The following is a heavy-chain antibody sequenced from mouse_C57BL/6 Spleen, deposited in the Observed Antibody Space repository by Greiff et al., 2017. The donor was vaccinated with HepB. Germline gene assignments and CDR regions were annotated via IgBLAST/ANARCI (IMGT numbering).Heavy chain of an antibody. Sequence: EVQGVESGTVLARPGASVKMSCKTSGYTFTSYWMHWVKQRPGQGLEWIGAIYPGNSDTSYNQKFKGKAKLTAVTSASTAYMELSSLTNEDSAVYYCTRAEGDYDVFAYWGQGTLVTVSA. CDR3: TRAEGDYDVFAY. CDR2: IYPGNSDT. CDR1: GYTFTSYW. D-gene: IGHD2-4*01. J-gene: IGHJ3*01. V-gene: IGHV1-5*01.